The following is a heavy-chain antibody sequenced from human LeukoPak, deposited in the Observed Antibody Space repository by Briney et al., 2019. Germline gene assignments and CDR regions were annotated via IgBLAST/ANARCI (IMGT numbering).Heavy chain of an antibody. V-gene: IGHV1-18*04. CDR1: GYTFTSYG. Sequence: GASVKVSCKASGYTFTSYGISWVRQAPGQGLEWMGWISAYNGNTNYAQKLQGRVTMTTDTSTSTAYMELRSLRSDDTAVYYCARDPSRYFDNNWFDPWGQGTLVTVPS. CDR3: ARDPSRYFDNNWFDP. D-gene: IGHD3-9*01. CDR2: ISAYNGNT. J-gene: IGHJ5*02.